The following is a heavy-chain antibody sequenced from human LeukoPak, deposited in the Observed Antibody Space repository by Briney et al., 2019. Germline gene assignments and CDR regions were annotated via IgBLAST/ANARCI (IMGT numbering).Heavy chain of an antibody. CDR2: IKQDGSEK. Sequence: GGSLRLSCAASGFTFSSHWMSWVRQAPGKGLEWVANIKQDGSEKYYVDSVKGRFTISRDNAKNSLYLQMNSLRAEDTAVYYCAGGYCSSTSCFDYWGQGTLVTVSS. D-gene: IGHD2-2*01. V-gene: IGHV3-7*01. CDR1: GFTFSSHW. J-gene: IGHJ4*02. CDR3: AGGYCSSTSCFDY.